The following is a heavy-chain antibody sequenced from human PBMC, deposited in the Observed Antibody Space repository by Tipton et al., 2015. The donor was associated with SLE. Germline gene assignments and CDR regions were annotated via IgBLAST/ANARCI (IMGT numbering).Heavy chain of an antibody. V-gene: IGHV4-61*02. Sequence: TLSLTCTVSGGSISSGSYYWSWIRQPAGKGLEWIGRIYTSGSTNYNPSLKSRVTISVDTSKNQFSLKLSSVTAADTAVYYCARDHCTGGVCSYYYYYYGMDVWGQGTTVTVSS. CDR1: GGSISSGSYY. D-gene: IGHD2-8*02. J-gene: IGHJ6*02. CDR3: ARDHCTGGVCSYYYYYYGMDV. CDR2: IYTSGST.